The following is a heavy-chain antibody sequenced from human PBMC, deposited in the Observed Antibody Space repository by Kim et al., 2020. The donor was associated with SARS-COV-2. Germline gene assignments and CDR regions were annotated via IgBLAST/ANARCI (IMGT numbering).Heavy chain of an antibody. Sequence: SETLSLTCTVSGGSISSYYWSWIRQPPGKGLEWIGYIYYSGSTNYNPSLKSRVTISVDTSKNQFSLKLSSVTAADTAVYYCAVRKVVSGWPRRDWFDPWGQGTLVTVSS. CDR3: AVRKVVSGWPRRDWFDP. CDR2: IYYSGST. V-gene: IGHV4-59*13. CDR1: GGSISSYY. D-gene: IGHD6-19*01. J-gene: IGHJ5*02.